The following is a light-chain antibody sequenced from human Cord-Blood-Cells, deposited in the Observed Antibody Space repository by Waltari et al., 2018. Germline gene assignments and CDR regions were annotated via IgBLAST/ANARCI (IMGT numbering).Light chain of an antibody. CDR2: CAS. Sequence: DIVMTQSPDSLAVSLGERATINCKSSQSVLYSSNNKNYLAWYQQKPGQPPKLLIYCASTRESGVPDRFSGSGSGTDFTLTISSLQAEDVAVYYCQQYYSTVLTFGGGTKVEIK. CDR1: QSVLYSSNNKNY. CDR3: QQYYSTVLT. V-gene: IGKV4-1*01. J-gene: IGKJ4*01.